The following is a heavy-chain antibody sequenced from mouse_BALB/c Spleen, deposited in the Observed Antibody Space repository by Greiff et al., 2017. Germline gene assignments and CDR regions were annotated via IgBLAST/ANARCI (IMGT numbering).Heavy chain of an antibody. CDR3: ARRNDYDDVYYAMDY. J-gene: IGHJ4*01. CDR1: GFSLTSYG. D-gene: IGHD2-4*01. CDR2: IWAGGST. Sequence: VKVVESGPGLVAPSQSLSITCTVSGFSLTSYGVHWVRQPPGKGLEWLGVIWAGGSTNYNSALMSRLSISKDNSKSQVFLKMNSLQTDDTAMYYCARRNDYDDVYYAMDYWGQGTSVTVSS. V-gene: IGHV2-9*02.